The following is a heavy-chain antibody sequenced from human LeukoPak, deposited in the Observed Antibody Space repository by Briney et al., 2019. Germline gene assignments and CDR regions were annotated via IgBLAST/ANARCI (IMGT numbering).Heavy chain of an antibody. V-gene: IGHV4-34*01. J-gene: IGHJ6*04. Sequence: SETLSLTCAVYGGSFSGYYWSWIRQPPGKGLEWIGEINHSGSTNYNPSLKSRVTISVDTSKNQFSLKLSSVTAADTAVYYCARSDYGDSCYYYYYGMDVWGKGTTVTVSS. D-gene: IGHD4-17*01. CDR3: ARSDYGDSCYYYYYGMDV. CDR2: INHSGST. CDR1: GGSFSGYY.